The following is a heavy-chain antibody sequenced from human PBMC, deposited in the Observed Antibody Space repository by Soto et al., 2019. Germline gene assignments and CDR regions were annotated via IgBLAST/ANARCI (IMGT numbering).Heavy chain of an antibody. CDR2: IKQDGSEK. V-gene: IGHV3-7*01. CDR3: ARDGAHYDFWSGSRIQDYYYYYMDV. J-gene: IGHJ6*03. Sequence: GGSLRLSCAASGFTFSSYWMSWVHQAPGKGLEWVANIKQDGSEKYYVDSVKGRFTISRDNAKNSLYLQMNSLRAEDTAVYYCARDGAHYDFWSGSRIQDYYYYYMDVWGKGTTVTVSS. D-gene: IGHD3-3*01. CDR1: GFTFSSYW.